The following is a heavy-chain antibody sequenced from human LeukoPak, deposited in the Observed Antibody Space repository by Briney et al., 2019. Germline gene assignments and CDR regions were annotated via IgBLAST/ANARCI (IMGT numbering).Heavy chain of an antibody. J-gene: IGHJ4*02. D-gene: IGHD3-22*01. Sequence: GESLKISCKGSGYSFTSYWIGWVRQLPGKGLEWMGIIYPGDSDTRYSPSFQGQVTISTDKSISTAYLQWSSLKASDTAMYYCARLRARGYYDSSGYPPPDYWGQGTLVTVSS. CDR3: ARLRARGYYDSSGYPPPDY. V-gene: IGHV5-51*01. CDR1: GYSFTSYW. CDR2: IYPGDSDT.